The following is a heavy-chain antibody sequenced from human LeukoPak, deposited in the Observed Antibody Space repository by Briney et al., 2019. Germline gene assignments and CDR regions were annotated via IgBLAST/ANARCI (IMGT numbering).Heavy chain of an antibody. CDR2: IYTSGST. CDR3: ARGGGIAARTEYFQH. D-gene: IGHD6-6*01. J-gene: IGHJ1*01. Sequence: SETLSLTCTVSGGSISSYYWSWIRQPAGKGLEWIGRIYTSGSTNYNPSLKSRVTMSVDTSKNQFSLKLSSVTAADTAVYYCARGGGIAARTEYFQHWGQGTLVTVSS. CDR1: GGSISSYY. V-gene: IGHV4-4*07.